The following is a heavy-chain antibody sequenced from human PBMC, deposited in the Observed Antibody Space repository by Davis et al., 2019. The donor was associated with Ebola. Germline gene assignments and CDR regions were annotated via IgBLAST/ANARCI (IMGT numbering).Heavy chain of an antibody. J-gene: IGHJ6*02. D-gene: IGHD3-3*01. CDR2: IKQDGSEK. CDR1: GFTFSSYW. CDR3: AKDIQPRLRFLEELGYYYYYYGMDV. Sequence: GESLKISCAASGFTFSSYWMSWVRQAPGKGLEWVANIKQDGSEKYYVDSVKGRFTISRDNAKNSLYLQMNSLRAEDTALYYCAKDIQPRLRFLEELGYYYYYYGMDVWGQGTTVTVSS. V-gene: IGHV3-7*03.